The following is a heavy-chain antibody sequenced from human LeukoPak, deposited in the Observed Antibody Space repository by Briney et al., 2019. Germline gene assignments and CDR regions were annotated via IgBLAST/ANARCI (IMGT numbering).Heavy chain of an antibody. Sequence: SETLSLTCTVSGGSISSGGYYWSCIRQHPGKGLEWIGYIYYSGCTYYNPSLKSRVTISVDTSKTQCSLKLSSVTAAGTAVYYGARNDYYDSSGYYYWGQGTLVTVSS. D-gene: IGHD3-22*01. V-gene: IGHV4-31*03. J-gene: IGHJ4*02. CDR2: IYYSGCT. CDR1: GGSISSGGYY. CDR3: ARNDYYDSSGYYY.